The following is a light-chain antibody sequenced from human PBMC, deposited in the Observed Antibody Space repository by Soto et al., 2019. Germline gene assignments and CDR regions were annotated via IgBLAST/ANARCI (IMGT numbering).Light chain of an antibody. V-gene: IGKV3-11*01. Sequence: ILLTQSPATLSLSPGERATLSWWASQSVSCYLAWYQQKPGQAPSLLIYDASIGAAGIPDRCSGSGSGTVFPLTISMLEHDVFAEYYRQQNGNSGTFGQGTKVDIK. J-gene: IGKJ1*01. CDR3: QQNGNSGT. CDR2: DAS. CDR1: QSVSCY.